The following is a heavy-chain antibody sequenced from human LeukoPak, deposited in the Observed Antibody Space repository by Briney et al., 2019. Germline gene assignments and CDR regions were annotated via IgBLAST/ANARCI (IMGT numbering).Heavy chain of an antibody. CDR2: IKEGGSAK. CDR1: GFTFSSYC. CDR3: ARERPGEDTFDI. J-gene: IGHJ3*02. Sequence: GGSLRLSCAAAGFTFSSYCMAWVRQAPGKGLEWVANIKEGGSAKYYADSVKGRFIISRDNAKNSLYLQMNSLRTEDTAVYYCARERPGEDTFDIWGQGTMVTVSS. V-gene: IGHV3-7*01. D-gene: IGHD7-27*01.